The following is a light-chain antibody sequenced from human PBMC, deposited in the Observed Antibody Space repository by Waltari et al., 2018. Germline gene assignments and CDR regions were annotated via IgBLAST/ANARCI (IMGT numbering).Light chain of an antibody. Sequence: QSALTQPASVSGSPGQSITISCTGTSRYVGGSNYVPWYQQHPGKAPKLMIYDVSKRPSGVSKRFSGSKSGNTASLTISGLQAEDEADYYCCSYAGSSIVVFGGGTKLTVL. CDR2: DVS. V-gene: IGLV2-23*02. CDR1: SRYVGGSNY. CDR3: CSYAGSSIVV. J-gene: IGLJ2*01.